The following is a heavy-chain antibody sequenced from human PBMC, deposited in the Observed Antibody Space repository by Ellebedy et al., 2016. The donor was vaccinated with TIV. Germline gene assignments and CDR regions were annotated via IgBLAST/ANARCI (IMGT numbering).Heavy chain of an antibody. Sequence: ASVKVSCKASGYTFTGYYIHWVRQAPGQGLEWMGWINPDGGGTTYAQKFQGRVTLTRETSITTAYMELSSLTSDDTAVYFCARIVRGSSGYDYWGQGTLVTVSS. CDR3: ARIVRGSSGYDY. J-gene: IGHJ4*02. CDR1: GYTFTGYY. D-gene: IGHD6-25*01. CDR2: INPDGGGT. V-gene: IGHV1-2*02.